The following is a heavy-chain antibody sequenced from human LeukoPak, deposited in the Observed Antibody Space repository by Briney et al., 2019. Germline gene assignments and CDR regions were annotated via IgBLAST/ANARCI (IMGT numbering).Heavy chain of an antibody. CDR3: ARGRLSDDLEWLLPVPFDP. J-gene: IGHJ5*02. D-gene: IGHD3-3*01. Sequence: ASVKVSCKASGYTFTSYDINWVRLATGQGLEWMGWMNPNSGNTGYAQQFQGRVTMTRNTSISTAYMELSSLRSEDTAVYYCARGRLSDDLEWLLPVPFDPWGQGTLVTVSS. CDR1: GYTFTSYD. V-gene: IGHV1-8*01. CDR2: MNPNSGNT.